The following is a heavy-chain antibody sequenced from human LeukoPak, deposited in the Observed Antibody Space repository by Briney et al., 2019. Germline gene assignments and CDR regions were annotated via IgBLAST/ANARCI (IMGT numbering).Heavy chain of an antibody. D-gene: IGHD6-19*01. CDR1: KFTFSNYA. V-gene: IGHV3-23*01. CDR3: AFRSHSTAWSY. CDR2: ISSSGADT. Sequence: GALRLSCAASKFTFSNYAMNWVRQAPGKGLEWVSGISSSGADTYYADSVKGRFTISRDNSQNTLFLQMNSLRAEDTAVYFCAFRSHSTAWSYWGQGTLVTVSS. J-gene: IGHJ4*02.